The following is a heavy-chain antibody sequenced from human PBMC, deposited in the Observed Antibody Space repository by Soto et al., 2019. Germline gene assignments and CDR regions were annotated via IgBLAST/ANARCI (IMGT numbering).Heavy chain of an antibody. CDR3: ARCGYSSSCSF. CDR1: GGSFSGYY. J-gene: IGHJ4*02. CDR2: INHSGST. V-gene: IGHV4-34*01. D-gene: IGHD6-13*01. Sequence: PSETLSLTCAVYGGSFSGYYWSWIRQPPGKGLEWIGEINHSGSTNYNPSLKSRVTISVDTSKNQFSLKLSSVTAADTAAYYCARCGYSSSCSFWGQGTLVTVSS.